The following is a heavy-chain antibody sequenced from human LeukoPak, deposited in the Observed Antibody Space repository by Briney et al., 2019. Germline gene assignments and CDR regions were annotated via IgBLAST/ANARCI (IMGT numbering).Heavy chain of an antibody. V-gene: IGHV4-38-2*01. CDR3: ARTLGYCSGGSCRSFDY. Sequence: NPSETLSLTCAVSGYSISSGYYWGWIRQPPGKGLEWIASIYHSGSSGSTYYNPSLKSRVTISVDTSKNQFSLKLSSVTAADTAVYYCARTLGYCSGGSCRSFDYWGQGTLVTVSS. CDR2: IYHSGSSGST. D-gene: IGHD2-15*01. J-gene: IGHJ4*02. CDR1: GYSISSGYY.